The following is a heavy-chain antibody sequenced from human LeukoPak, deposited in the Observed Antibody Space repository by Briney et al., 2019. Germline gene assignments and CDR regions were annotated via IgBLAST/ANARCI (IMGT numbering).Heavy chain of an antibody. CDR1: GFTFSSYA. V-gene: IGHV3-30-3*02. CDR2: ISYDGSDK. CDR3: AKIRAPSGWFNSDY. D-gene: IGHD6-19*01. J-gene: IGHJ4*02. Sequence: PGGSLRLSCVASGFTFSSYAIHWVRQAPGKGPEWVAIISYDGSDKYYADSVKGRFTISRDNSKNTLYLQMNSLRLEDTAAYYCAKIRAPSGWFNSDYWGQGTLVTVSS.